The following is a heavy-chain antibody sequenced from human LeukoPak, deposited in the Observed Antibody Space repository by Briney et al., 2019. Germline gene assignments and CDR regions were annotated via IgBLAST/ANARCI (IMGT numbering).Heavy chain of an antibody. CDR2: INPNSGGT. Sequence: GASVKVSCKASGYTFTGYYMHWVRQAPGQGLEWMGWINPNSGGTNYAQKFQGRVTKTRDTSISTAYMELSRLRSDDTAVYYCAREDIVVVPAATGWFDPWGQGTLVTVSS. V-gene: IGHV1-2*02. CDR3: AREDIVVVPAATGWFDP. J-gene: IGHJ5*02. D-gene: IGHD2-2*01. CDR1: GYTFTGYY.